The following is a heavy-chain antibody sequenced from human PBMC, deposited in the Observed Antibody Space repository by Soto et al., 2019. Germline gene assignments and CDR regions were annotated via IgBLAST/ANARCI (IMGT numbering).Heavy chain of an antibody. CDR1: VFSLSTSGVG. V-gene: IGHV2-5*02. CDR2: IYWDDDK. Sequence: QITLKESGPTLVKPTQTLTLTCTFSVFSLSTSGVGVGWIRQPPVKALEWLALIYWDDDKRYSPSLKSRLTITKDNSKSQVVLTMTNLDPVDTATYYCAHAYYDFWSGYYRNRNWFDPWGQGTLVTVSS. CDR3: AHAYYDFWSGYYRNRNWFDP. D-gene: IGHD3-3*01. J-gene: IGHJ5*02.